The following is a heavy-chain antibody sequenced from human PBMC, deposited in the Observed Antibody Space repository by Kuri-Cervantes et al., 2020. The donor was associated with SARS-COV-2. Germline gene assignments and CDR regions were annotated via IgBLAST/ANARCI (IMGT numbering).Heavy chain of an antibody. D-gene: IGHD3-10*01. CDR1: GDSITNYY. Sequence: SETLSLTCTVSGDSITNYYLTWIRQPPGKGLEWIGYVSYNGATAYNPSLKSRVTMSLDTSKNQFSLRLSSVTAADTAVYYCARGGSVSTASLLWGHGTLVTVSS. CDR3: ARGGSVSTASLL. CDR2: VSYNGAT. J-gene: IGHJ4*01. V-gene: IGHV4-59*01.